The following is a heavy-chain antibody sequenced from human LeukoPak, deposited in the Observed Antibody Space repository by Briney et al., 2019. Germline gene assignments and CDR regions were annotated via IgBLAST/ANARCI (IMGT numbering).Heavy chain of an antibody. V-gene: IGHV4-39*07. D-gene: IGHD5-12*01. CDR3: ARVRSGYDSSYYFDY. Sequence: KASETLSLTCTVSGGSISSSSYYWGWIRQPPGKGLEWIGSIYYSGSTYYNPSLKSRVTISVDTSKTQFSLKLSSVTAADTAVYYCARVRSGYDSSYYFDYWGQGTLVTVSS. CDR2: IYYSGST. CDR1: GGSISSSSYY. J-gene: IGHJ4*02.